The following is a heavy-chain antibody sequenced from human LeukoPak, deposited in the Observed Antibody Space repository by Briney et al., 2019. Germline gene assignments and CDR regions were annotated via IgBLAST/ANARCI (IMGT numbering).Heavy chain of an antibody. J-gene: IGHJ4*02. Sequence: SETLSLTCTLSGGSISSYYWSWIRQPPGKGLEWIGYIYYSGSTNYNPSLKSRVTISVDTSKNQFSLKLSSVTAADTAVYYCAIVAGSWSAPSAYWGQGTLVTVSS. CDR1: GGSISSYY. D-gene: IGHD6-13*01. CDR2: IYYSGST. CDR3: AIVAGSWSAPSAY. V-gene: IGHV4-59*01.